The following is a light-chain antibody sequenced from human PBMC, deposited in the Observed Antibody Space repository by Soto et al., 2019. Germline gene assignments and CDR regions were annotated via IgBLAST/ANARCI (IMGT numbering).Light chain of an antibody. J-gene: IGKJ4*01. CDR3: QQRINWLT. Sequence: EIVLTQSPATLSLSPGERATLSCRASESVRKYLAWFQHKPGQTPRLLIYDASNRAPGIPARFSGSGSGSDFTLTISNLEPEDSAVDYCQQRINWLTPGGGTKVEIK. CDR1: ESVRKY. V-gene: IGKV3-11*01. CDR2: DAS.